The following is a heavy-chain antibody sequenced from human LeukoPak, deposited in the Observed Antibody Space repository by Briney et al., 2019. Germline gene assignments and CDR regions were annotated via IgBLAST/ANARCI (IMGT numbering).Heavy chain of an antibody. D-gene: IGHD1-26*01. CDR2: IYYSGST. Sequence: SETLSLTCAVSGGSISSYYWSWIRQPPGKGLEWIGYIYYSGSTSYNPSLKSRVTISVDTSKKQFSLKLSSVTAAGTAFYYCARYIVSYPHDAFDIWGQGTMVTVSS. CDR3: ARYIVSYPHDAFDI. J-gene: IGHJ3*02. CDR1: GGSISSYY. V-gene: IGHV4-59*01.